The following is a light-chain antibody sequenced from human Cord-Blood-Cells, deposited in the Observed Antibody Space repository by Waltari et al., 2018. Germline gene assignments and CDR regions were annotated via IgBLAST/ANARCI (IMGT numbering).Light chain of an antibody. CDR1: NIGRKS. CDR2: SDS. J-gene: IGLJ3*02. CDR3: QVWDSSSDHPV. V-gene: IGLV3-21*04. Sequence: SYVLTQPPSVSVAPGKTARITCGGNNIGRKSVHGYQQKPGQAPVLVIYSDSDRPSGIPERFSGSNSGNTATLTISRVEAGDEADYYCQVWDSSSDHPVFGGGTKLTVL.